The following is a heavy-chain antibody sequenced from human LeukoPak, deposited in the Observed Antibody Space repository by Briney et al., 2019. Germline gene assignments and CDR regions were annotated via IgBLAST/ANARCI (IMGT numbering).Heavy chain of an antibody. CDR3: ARVMGRYCSSTSCYVDY. V-gene: IGHV3-30*02. CDR1: GFTFSSYG. CDR2: IRYDGSNK. D-gene: IGHD2-2*01. Sequence: PGGSLRLSCAASGFTFSSYGMHWVRQAPGKGLEWVAFIRYDGSNKYYADSVKGRFTIPRDNSKNTLYLQMNSLRAEDTAVYYCARVMGRYCSSTSCYVDYWGQGTLVTVSS. J-gene: IGHJ4*02.